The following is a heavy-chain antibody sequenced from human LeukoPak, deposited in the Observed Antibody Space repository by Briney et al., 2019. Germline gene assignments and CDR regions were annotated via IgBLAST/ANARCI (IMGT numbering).Heavy chain of an antibody. D-gene: IGHD4-17*01. CDR2: IYYSGST. Sequence: SETLSLTCTVSGGSVSSGSYYWSWIRQPPGKGLEWIGYIYYSGSTNYNPSLKSRVTISVDTSKNQFSLKLSSVTAADTAVYYCARESGEHGDYGGGFDYWGQGTLVTVSS. CDR3: ARESGEHGDYGGGFDY. CDR1: GGSVSSGSYY. V-gene: IGHV4-61*01. J-gene: IGHJ4*02.